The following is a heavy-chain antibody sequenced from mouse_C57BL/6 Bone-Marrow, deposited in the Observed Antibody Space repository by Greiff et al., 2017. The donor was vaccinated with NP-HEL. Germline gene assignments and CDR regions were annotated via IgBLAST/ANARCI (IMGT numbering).Heavy chain of an antibody. CDR2: ILPGSGST. D-gene: IGHD2-3*01. CDR1: GSTFTGYW. J-gene: IGHJ4*01. V-gene: IGHV1-9*01. CDR3: ARCWLLQGYAMDY. Sequence: VQRVESGAELLKPGASVKLSCKATGSTFTGYWIEWVKQRPGHGLEWIGEILPGSGSTNYNEKFKGKATFTADTSSNTAYMQRSSLTTDDSAIYYCARCWLLQGYAMDYWGQGTSVTVSS.